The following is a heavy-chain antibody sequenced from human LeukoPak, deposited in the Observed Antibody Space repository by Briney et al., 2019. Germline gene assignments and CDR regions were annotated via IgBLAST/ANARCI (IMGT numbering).Heavy chain of an antibody. CDR2: TGSTGVST. CDR1: GVTFSSYA. Sequence: PGGSLRLSCAASGVTFSSYAMNWVRQAPGKGLEWVSGTGSTGVSTFYADSVKGRFTVSRDNSKNTLSLQMNSLRAEDTAVYYCAKDPGVVPAHYFDYWGQGTLVTVSS. V-gene: IGHV3-23*01. CDR3: AKDPGVVPAHYFDY. D-gene: IGHD2-2*01. J-gene: IGHJ4*02.